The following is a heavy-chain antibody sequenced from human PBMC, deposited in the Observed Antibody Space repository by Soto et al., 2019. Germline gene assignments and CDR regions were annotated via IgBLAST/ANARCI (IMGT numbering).Heavy chain of an antibody. D-gene: IGHD3-16*02. Sequence: QVQLVESGGGVVQPGRSLRLSCAASGFTFSSYGMHWVRQAPGKGLEWVAVISYDGSNKYYADSVKGRFTISRDNSKNTLYLQMNSLRAEDTAVYYCAKDLYDYIWGSYRLFDYWGQGTLVTVSS. J-gene: IGHJ4*02. V-gene: IGHV3-30*18. CDR2: ISYDGSNK. CDR3: AKDLYDYIWGSYRLFDY. CDR1: GFTFSSYG.